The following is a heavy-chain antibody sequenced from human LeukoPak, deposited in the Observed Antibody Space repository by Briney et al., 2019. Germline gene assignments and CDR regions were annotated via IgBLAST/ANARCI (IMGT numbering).Heavy chain of an antibody. CDR3: ARGGYSFDY. V-gene: IGHV3-7*01. D-gene: IGHD5-12*01. J-gene: IGHJ4*02. CDR2: LHADGIER. CDR1: GFTLSGYW. Sequence: GGSLRLSCAASGFTLSGYWMSWVRQAPGKGLEWVARLHADGIERYYVDPVKGRFTISRDNAKNSLHLQMYSLRLDDTAVYYCARGGYSFDYLGQGTRVTVSS.